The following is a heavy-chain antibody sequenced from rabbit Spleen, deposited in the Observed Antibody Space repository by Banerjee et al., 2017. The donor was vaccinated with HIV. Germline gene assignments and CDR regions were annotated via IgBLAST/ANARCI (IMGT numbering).Heavy chain of an antibody. V-gene: IGHV1S40*01. CDR1: GFSFSSNDY. CDR2: ITGSSSDFT. D-gene: IGHD7-1*01. Sequence: QSVEESGGDMEKPGTSLTLTCTASGFSFSSNDYMCWVRQAPGKGLEWISCITGSSSDFTYSATWAKGRFTISKTSSTTVILQMTSLTVAATALYFCARDTGSTFSSHGVDLWGPGTLVTVS. CDR3: ARDTGSTFSSHGVDL. J-gene: IGHJ6*01.